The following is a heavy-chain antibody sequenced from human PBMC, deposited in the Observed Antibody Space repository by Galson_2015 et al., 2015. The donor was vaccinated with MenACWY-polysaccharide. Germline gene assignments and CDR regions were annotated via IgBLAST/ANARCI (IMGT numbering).Heavy chain of an antibody. Sequence: SLRLSCAASGFTFSRYAMRWVRQAPGKGLEWVSSISYSGRDTYYADSVKGRFTISRDNNKNTVYLQMDSLRVEDTAVYYCARGYSHGANSFDSWGQGTLVTVSS. CDR3: ARGYSHGANSFDS. V-gene: IGHV3-23*01. CDR2: ISYSGRDT. J-gene: IGHJ5*01. CDR1: GFTFSRYA. D-gene: IGHD5-18*01.